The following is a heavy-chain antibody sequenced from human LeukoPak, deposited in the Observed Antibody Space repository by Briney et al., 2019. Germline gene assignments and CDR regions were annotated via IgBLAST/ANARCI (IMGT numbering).Heavy chain of an antibody. V-gene: IGHV4-4*07. CDR2: IYTSGST. J-gene: IGHJ4*02. Sequence: SETLSLTCTVSGGSISSYYWSWIRQPAGKGLEWIGRIYTSGSTNYNPSLKSRVTISVDKSKNQFSLKLSPVTAADTAVYYCARYVYYDSSGYYFDYWGQGTLVTVSS. CDR1: GGSISSYY. CDR3: ARYVYYDSSGYYFDY. D-gene: IGHD3-22*01.